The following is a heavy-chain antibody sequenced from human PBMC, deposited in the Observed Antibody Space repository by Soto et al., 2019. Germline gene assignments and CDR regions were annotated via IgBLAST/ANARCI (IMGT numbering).Heavy chain of an antibody. CDR2: INHSGST. V-gene: IGHV4-34*01. Sequence: LSLTCAVYGGSFSGYYWSWIRQPPGKGLEWIGEINHSGSTNYNPSLKSRVTISVDTSKNQFSLKLSSVTAADTAVYYCARVLTTVVTRAYYYGMDVWGQGTTVTVSS. CDR1: GGSFSGYY. D-gene: IGHD4-17*01. CDR3: ARVLTTVVTRAYYYGMDV. J-gene: IGHJ6*02.